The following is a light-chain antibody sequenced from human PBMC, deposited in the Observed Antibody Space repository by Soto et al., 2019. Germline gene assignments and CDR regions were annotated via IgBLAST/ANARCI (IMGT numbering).Light chain of an antibody. CDR2: DVN. Sequence: QSALTQPGSVSGSPGQSITITCTGTSSDVGAYNLVSWYQQHPGKAPKAKIYDVNKRPSGVSNRFSGSKSGNTASLTISGLEAEDEADYYCSSYAADTTFAFGTGTKLTV. J-gene: IGLJ1*01. CDR3: SSYAADTTFA. CDR1: SSDVGAYNL. V-gene: IGLV2-23*02.